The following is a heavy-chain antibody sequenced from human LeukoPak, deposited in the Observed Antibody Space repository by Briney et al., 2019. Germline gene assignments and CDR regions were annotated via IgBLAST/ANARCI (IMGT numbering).Heavy chain of an antibody. CDR2: IIPIFGTA. CDR1: GGTFSSYA. CDR3: ARVPTATIYYYYYYMDV. V-gene: IGHV1-69*13. D-gene: IGHD4-11*01. Sequence: SVKVSCKASGGTFSSYAISWVRQAPGQGLEWMGGIIPIFGTANYAQKFQGRVTITADESTSTAYMELSSLRSEDTAVYYCARVPTATIYYYYYYMDVWGKGTTVTVSS. J-gene: IGHJ6*03.